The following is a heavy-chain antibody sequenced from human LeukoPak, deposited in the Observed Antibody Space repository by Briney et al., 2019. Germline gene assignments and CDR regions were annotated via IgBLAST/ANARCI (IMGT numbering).Heavy chain of an antibody. CDR3: ARERDPPAIDI. CDR1: GFTFSNFA. V-gene: IGHV3-48*03. CDR2: ISSSGSIM. Sequence: GGSLRLSCAASGFTFSNFAMNWVRQAPGKGLEWVSYISSSGSIMYYAESVKGRLTISRDNAKNSLYLQMNSLRPEDTAIYYCARERDPPAIDIWGQGTMVTVSS. J-gene: IGHJ3*02.